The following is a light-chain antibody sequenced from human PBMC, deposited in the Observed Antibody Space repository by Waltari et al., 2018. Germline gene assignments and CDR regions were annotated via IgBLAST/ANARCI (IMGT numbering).Light chain of an antibody. CDR3: QAWDSSTVV. V-gene: IGLV3-1*01. CDR1: KLGDKY. CDR2: QDS. Sequence: SYELTQPPSVSVSPGQTASITCSGDKLGDKYACWYQQKPGQSPMLVIYQDSKRPSGIPKRFSGSNSGNTATLTISGTQAMDEADYYCQAWDSSTVVFGGGTKLTVL. J-gene: IGLJ2*01.